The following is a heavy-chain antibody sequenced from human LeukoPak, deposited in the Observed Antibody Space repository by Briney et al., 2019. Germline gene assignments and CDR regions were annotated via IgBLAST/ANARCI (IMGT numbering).Heavy chain of an antibody. CDR3: ARNVSSGFFTD. CDR1: GHSIINTYY. CDR2: IHHSGNRFESGST. V-gene: IGHV4-28*01. Sequence: SETLSLTCTVSGHSIINTYYWGWIRQSPGKGLEWIGSIHHSGNRFESGSTHYNPSLRSRVTVSADTSKNQFSLTLRSVTAADTTVYFCARNVSSGFFTDWGRGTLVTVSS. D-gene: IGHD6-25*01. J-gene: IGHJ1*01.